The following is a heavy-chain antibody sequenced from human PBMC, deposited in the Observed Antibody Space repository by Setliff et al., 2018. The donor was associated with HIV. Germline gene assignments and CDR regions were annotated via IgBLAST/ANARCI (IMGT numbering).Heavy chain of an antibody. CDR1: GGSFSGYS. Sequence: SETLSLTCAVYGGSFSGYSWSWIRQPPGKGLEWIGEINNGDRTAYNPSLKSRVTISVDTSKNQFSLKLTSVTAADAAMYYCASRIYYYDESRVLREEGFVPWGQGTLVTVSS. CDR3: ASRIYYYDESRVLREEGFVP. D-gene: IGHD3-22*01. V-gene: IGHV4-34*01. J-gene: IGHJ5*02. CDR2: INNGDRT.